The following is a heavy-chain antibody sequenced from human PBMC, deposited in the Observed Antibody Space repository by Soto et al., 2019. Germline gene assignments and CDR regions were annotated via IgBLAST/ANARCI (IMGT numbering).Heavy chain of an antibody. V-gene: IGHV1-8*01. D-gene: IGHD2-21*02. CDR2: MNPNSGNT. Sequence: ASVKVSCKASGYTFTSYDINWVRQATGQGLEWMGWMNPNSGNTGYAQKFQGRVTMTRNTSISAAYMELSSLRSEDTAVYYCTRDGVVVVTAIIYWGQGTLVTVSS. CDR3: TRDGVVVVTAIIY. CDR1: GYTFTSYD. J-gene: IGHJ4*02.